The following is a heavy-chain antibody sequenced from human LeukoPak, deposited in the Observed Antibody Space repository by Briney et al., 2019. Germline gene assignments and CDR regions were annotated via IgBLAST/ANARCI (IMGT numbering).Heavy chain of an antibody. CDR2: INQNGGET. Sequence: GGSLRLSCAVSGFTFSDFWMNWVRRSPGKGLEWVASINQNGGETSYVDSVKGRFTISRDNPKDSLYLQMSSLRAEDTAVYYCARDGTAPGLYFDLWGQGTLVTVSS. J-gene: IGHJ4*01. CDR3: ARDGTAPGLYFDL. CDR1: GFTFSDFW. D-gene: IGHD6-13*01. V-gene: IGHV3-7*01.